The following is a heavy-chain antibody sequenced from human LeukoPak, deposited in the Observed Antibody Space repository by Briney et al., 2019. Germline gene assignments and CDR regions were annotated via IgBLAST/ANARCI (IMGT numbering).Heavy chain of an antibody. V-gene: IGHV4-59*01. J-gene: IGHJ4*02. CDR1: GGSINYYY. CDR2: IYYSGST. Sequence: SETLSLTCTVSGGSINYYYWSWIRQHPGKGLEWIGYIYYSGSTYYNPSLKSRVTISVDTSKNQFSLKLSSVTAADTAVYYCARAGYSYGFYYFDYWGQGTLVTVSS. D-gene: IGHD5-18*01. CDR3: ARAGYSYGFYYFDY.